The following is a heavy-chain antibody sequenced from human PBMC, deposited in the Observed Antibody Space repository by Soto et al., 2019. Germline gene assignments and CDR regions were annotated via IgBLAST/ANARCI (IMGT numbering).Heavy chain of an antibody. Sequence: SETLSLTCTVSGGSISSGDYYWSWIRQPPGKGLEWIGYIYYSGSTYYNPSLKSRVTISVDTSKNQFSLKLSSLTAADTAVYYCARIYDSSGAASAFDIWGQGTMVTVSS. CDR3: ARIYDSSGAASAFDI. J-gene: IGHJ3*02. D-gene: IGHD3-22*01. CDR2: IYYSGST. V-gene: IGHV4-30-4*01. CDR1: GGSISSGDYY.